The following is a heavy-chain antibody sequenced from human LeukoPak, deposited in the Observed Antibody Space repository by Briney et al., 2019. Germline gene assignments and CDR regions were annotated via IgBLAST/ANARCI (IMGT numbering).Heavy chain of an antibody. CDR1: GGSISSYY. CDR2: VYYSGST. Sequence: SETLSLTCTVSGGSISSYYWGWIRQPPGKGLEWIGSVYYSGSTYYNPSLKSRVTISVDTSKNQFSLKLSSVTAADTAVYYCARQYRGSPSTYYFDYWGQGTLVTVSS. D-gene: IGHD5-12*01. V-gene: IGHV4-39*01. CDR3: ARQYRGSPSTYYFDY. J-gene: IGHJ4*02.